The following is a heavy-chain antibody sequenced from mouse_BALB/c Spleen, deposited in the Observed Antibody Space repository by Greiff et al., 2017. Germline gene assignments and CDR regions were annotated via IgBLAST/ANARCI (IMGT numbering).Heavy chain of an antibody. V-gene: IGHV1-15*01. Sequence: QVQLQQSGAELVRPGASVTLSCKASGYTFTDYEMHWVKQTPVHGLEWIGAIDPETGGTAYNQKFKGKATLTADKSSSTAYMELRSLTSEDSAVYYCTPSYGSSYVSFAYWGQGTLVTVSA. CDR1: GYTFTDYE. CDR2: IDPETGGT. D-gene: IGHD1-1*01. J-gene: IGHJ3*01. CDR3: TPSYGSSYVSFAY.